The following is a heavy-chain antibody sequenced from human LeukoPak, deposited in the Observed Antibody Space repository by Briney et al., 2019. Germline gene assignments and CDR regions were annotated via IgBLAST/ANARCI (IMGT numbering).Heavy chain of an antibody. V-gene: IGHV1-8*01. Sequence: GASVKVSCKASGYTFTSYDINWVRQAPGQGLEWMGWMNPNSGNTGYAQKFQGRVTMTRNTSISTAYMELSSLRSEDTAVYYCARKAGMGSTTARWWATYYYDSSGFLDAFDIWGQGTMVTVSS. CDR2: MNPNSGNT. CDR3: ARKAGMGSTTARWWATYYYDSSGFLDAFDI. CDR1: GYTFTSYD. D-gene: IGHD3-22*01. J-gene: IGHJ3*02.